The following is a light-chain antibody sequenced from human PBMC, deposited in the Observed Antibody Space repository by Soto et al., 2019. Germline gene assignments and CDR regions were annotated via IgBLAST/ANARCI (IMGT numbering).Light chain of an antibody. CDR2: EVS. Sequence: QSALAQPASVSGSPGQSITISCTGTSSDVGGYNYVSWYQQHPGKAPKLMIYEVSNRPPGISNRFSGSKSGNTASLTISGLQPEDEADYYCSSYTSSNTYVFGTGTKVTVL. CDR1: SSDVGGYNY. CDR3: SSYTSSNTYV. V-gene: IGLV2-14*01. J-gene: IGLJ1*01.